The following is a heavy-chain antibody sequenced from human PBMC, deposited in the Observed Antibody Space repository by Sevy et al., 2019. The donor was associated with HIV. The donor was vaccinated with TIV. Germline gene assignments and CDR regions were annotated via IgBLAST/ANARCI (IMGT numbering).Heavy chain of an antibody. D-gene: IGHD1-1*01. CDR1: GFTFNRYS. V-gene: IGHV3-30-3*01. Sequence: GSLRLSCAASGFTFNRYSMHWVRQAPGKGLEWVATISFDATNKHYPDSVKGRFTISRDNSLFLQMDSLRPEDTAVYYCALERLSSDVAEYFQNWGQGTLVTVSS. CDR3: ALERLSSDVAEYFQN. J-gene: IGHJ1*01. CDR2: ISFDATNK.